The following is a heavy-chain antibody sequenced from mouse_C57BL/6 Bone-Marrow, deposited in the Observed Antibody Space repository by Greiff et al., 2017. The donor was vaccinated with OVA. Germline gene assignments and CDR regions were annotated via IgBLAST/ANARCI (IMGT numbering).Heavy chain of an antibody. Sequence: VQLQQSGAELARPGASVKLSCQASGYTFTSYWMHWVKQRPGRGLEWIGRIYPNSGGTKYNEKFKSKATLTVDNPSSTAYMQLSSLTSEDSAVYYCARECDDGSAHADWGQGTTLTVAS. J-gene: IGHJ2*01. V-gene: IGHV1-72*01. D-gene: IGHD1-1*01. CDR3: ARECDDGSAHAD. CDR1: GYTFTSYW. CDR2: IYPNSGGT.